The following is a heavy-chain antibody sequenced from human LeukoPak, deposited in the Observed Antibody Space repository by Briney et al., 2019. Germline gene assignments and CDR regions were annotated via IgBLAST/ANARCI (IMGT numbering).Heavy chain of an antibody. D-gene: IGHD3-10*01. CDR3: AHYYGSGSPFIY. CDR2: MNPNSGNT. V-gene: IGHV1-8*01. CDR1: GYTFTSYD. Sequence: ASVKVSCKASGYTFTSYDINRVRQATGQRVEWMGWMNPNSGNTGYAQKFQGRVTMTRNTSISTAYMELSSLRSEDTAVYYCAHYYGSGSPFIYWGQGTLVTVSS. J-gene: IGHJ4*02.